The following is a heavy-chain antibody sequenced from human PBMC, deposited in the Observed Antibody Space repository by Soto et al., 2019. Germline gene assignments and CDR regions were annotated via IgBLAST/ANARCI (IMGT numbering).Heavy chain of an antibody. CDR2: IYYTGKT. Sequence: SEPLSLTCRVSGDYIHVGGYYWTWIRQRPGKCLEWMGYIYYTGKTYYNPSLESRLTMSVDRSKNQFSLRLTSVTAADTAVYFCGRDLTSNANCIDPWGQGTLVTVSS. D-gene: IGHD2-2*01. J-gene: IGHJ5*02. V-gene: IGHV4-30-4*01. CDR1: GDYIHVGGYY. CDR3: GRDLTSNANCIDP.